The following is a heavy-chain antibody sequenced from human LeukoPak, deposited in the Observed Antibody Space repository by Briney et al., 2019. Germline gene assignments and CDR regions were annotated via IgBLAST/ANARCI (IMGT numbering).Heavy chain of an antibody. J-gene: IGHJ5*02. V-gene: IGHV1-69*13. D-gene: IGHD6-13*01. CDR2: IIPIFGTA. Sequence: SVKVSCKASGGTFSSYAISWVRQAPGQGLEWMGGIIPIFGTANYAQKFQGRVTITADESTSTAYMELSSLRAEDTAVYYCARGDVANSYSSSWYYWFDPWGQGTLVTVSS. CDR1: GGTFSSYA. CDR3: ARGDVANSYSSSWYYWFDP.